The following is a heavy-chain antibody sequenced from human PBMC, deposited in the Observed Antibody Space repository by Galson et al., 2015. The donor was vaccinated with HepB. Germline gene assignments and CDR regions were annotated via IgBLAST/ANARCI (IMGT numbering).Heavy chain of an antibody. J-gene: IGHJ5*02. Sequence: SVKVSCKASGVTFSSYAISWVRQAPGQGPEWMGGIIPIFGTANYAQKFQGRVTITADKSTSTAYMELSSLRSEDTAVYYCARAGWAAYCTNGVCRNSRLYNWFDPWGQGTLVTVSS. CDR2: IIPIFGTA. CDR1: GVTFSSYA. CDR3: ARAGWAAYCTNGVCRNSRLYNWFDP. V-gene: IGHV1-69*06. D-gene: IGHD2-8*01.